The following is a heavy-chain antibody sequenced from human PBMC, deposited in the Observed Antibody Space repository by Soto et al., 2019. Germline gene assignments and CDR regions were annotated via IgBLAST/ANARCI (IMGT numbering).Heavy chain of an antibody. CDR3: ARDCGTDSFYYGMDI. V-gene: IGHV1-46*01. Sequence: ASVKVSCKASGYTFTSYYMYWVRQAPGQGLEWMGIINPSGGSTSYAQKFQGRVTMTRDTSTSTVYMELSSLRSEDTAVYYCARDCGTDSFYYGMDIWGQGTTVTVSS. J-gene: IGHJ6*02. CDR1: GYTFTSYY. CDR2: INPSGGST. D-gene: IGHD1-1*01.